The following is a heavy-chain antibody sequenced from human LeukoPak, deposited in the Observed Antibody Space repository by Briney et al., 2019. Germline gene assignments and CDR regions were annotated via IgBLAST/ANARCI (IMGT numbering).Heavy chain of an antibody. D-gene: IGHD3-16*01. V-gene: IGHV6-1*01. CDR3: ARGGSYAFDY. Sequence: SQTLSLTCAISGDSVSSNNAAWNWSRQSPSRGLEWLGNTYYRSRWYNDYAASVISRITINSDTSRNQFSLQLNSVTPEDTSVYYCARGGSYAFDYWGQGTPVTVSS. J-gene: IGHJ4*02. CDR1: GDSVSSNNAA. CDR2: TYYRSRWYN.